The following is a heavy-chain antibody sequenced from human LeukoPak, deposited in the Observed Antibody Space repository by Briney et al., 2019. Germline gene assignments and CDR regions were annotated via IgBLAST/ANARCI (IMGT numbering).Heavy chain of an antibody. CDR2: ISHIGTT. CDR3: ARRKGGSDSIDY. D-gene: IGHD2-21*02. Sequence: PSETLSLTCAVSSYSISISSGYYWDWIRQPPGKGLEWIATISHIGTTYYNPSLKSLVTVSVDTSKNQFSLRLASVTAADTAIYYCARRKGGSDSIDYWGQGTLVTMSS. V-gene: IGHV4-38-2*01. CDR1: SYSISISSGYY. J-gene: IGHJ4*02.